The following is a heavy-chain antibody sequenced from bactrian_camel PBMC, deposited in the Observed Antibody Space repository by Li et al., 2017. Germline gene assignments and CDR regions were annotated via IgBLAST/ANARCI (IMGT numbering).Heavy chain of an antibody. CDR2: ISPGGRV. J-gene: IGHJ4*01. V-gene: IGHV3S53*01. CDR3: TRGTTGSGYDY. Sequence: HVQLVESGGGSVQAGGSLKLSCEGSALSSSTYCMGWFRQAPGKEREGVAVISPGGRVTYTDSVKGRFTISKDNAKNTLYLQMDSLKTDDAGVYWCTRGTTGSGYDYWGQGTQVTVSS. D-gene: IGHD3*01. CDR1: ALSSSTYC.